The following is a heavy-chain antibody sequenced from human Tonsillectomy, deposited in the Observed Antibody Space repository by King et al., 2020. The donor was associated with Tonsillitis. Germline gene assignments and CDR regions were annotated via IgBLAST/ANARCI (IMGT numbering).Heavy chain of an antibody. Sequence: VQLVESGAEVKKPGASVKVSCKASGYTFSDFYMHWVRQAPGQGLEWMGWINPNSGDTNYAQKFQGRVTMTRDTSITYMELSSLRSADTAVYYCARDSYYDGSGYSDYWGQGTLVTVSS. CDR3: ARDSYYDGSGYSDY. V-gene: IGHV1-2*02. D-gene: IGHD3-22*01. CDR2: INPNSGDT. CDR1: GYTFSDFY. J-gene: IGHJ4*02.